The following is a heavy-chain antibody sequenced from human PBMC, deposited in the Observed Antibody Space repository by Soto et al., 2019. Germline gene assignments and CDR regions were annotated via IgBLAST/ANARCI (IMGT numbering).Heavy chain of an antibody. CDR3: ARTPDYDYIWGSYRYYYFDY. CDR1: GGSISSGGYY. Sequence: SETLSLTCTVSGGSISSGGYYWSCIRQHPGKGLEWIGYVYYSGRTYYNPSLKSRVTISVDTSKNQFSLKLSSVTAADTAVYYCARTPDYDYIWGSYRYYYFDYWGQGTLVTVSS. D-gene: IGHD3-16*02. J-gene: IGHJ4*02. CDR2: VYYSGRT. V-gene: IGHV4-31*03.